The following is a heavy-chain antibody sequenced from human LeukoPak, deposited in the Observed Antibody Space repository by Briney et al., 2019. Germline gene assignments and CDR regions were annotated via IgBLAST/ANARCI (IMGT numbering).Heavy chain of an antibody. CDR1: GGSISSSSYY. Sequence: SETLSLTCTVSGGSISSSSYYWGWIRQPPAKGLEWIGSIYYSGSTYYNPSLKSRVTISVDTSKNQFSLKLSSVTAADTAVYYCARAYCSSTSCYIDYWGQGTLVTVSS. CDR3: ARAYCSSTSCYIDY. D-gene: IGHD2-2*02. CDR2: IYYSGST. J-gene: IGHJ4*02. V-gene: IGHV4-39*07.